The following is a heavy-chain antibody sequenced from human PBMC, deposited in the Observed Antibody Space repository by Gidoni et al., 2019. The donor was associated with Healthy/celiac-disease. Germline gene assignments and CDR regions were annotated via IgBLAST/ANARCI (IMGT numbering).Heavy chain of an antibody. CDR1: GGTFSSYT. V-gene: IGHV1-69*02. CDR2: IIPILGIA. Sequence: QVQLVQSGAEVKKPGSSVKVSCKASGGTFSSYTISWVRQAPGQGLEWMGRIIPILGIATYAQKFQGRVTITADKATSTAYMELSSLRSEDTAVYYCARAIHYYDSSGYYYGMDVWGQGTTVTVSS. J-gene: IGHJ6*02. CDR3: ARAIHYYDSSGYYYGMDV. D-gene: IGHD3-22*01.